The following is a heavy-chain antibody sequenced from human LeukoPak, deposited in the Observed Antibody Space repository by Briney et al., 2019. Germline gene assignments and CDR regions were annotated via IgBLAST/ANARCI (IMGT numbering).Heavy chain of an antibody. D-gene: IGHD3-22*01. Sequence: GGSLRLSCAASGFTFSSYGMHWVRQAPGKGLEWVSSISSSSSYIYYADSVKGRFTISRDNAKNSLYLQMNSLRAEDTAVYYCARDPEDYYDSSAYYDSFDIWGQGTMVTVSS. J-gene: IGHJ3*02. V-gene: IGHV3-21*01. CDR2: ISSSSSYI. CDR1: GFTFSSYG. CDR3: ARDPEDYYDSSAYYDSFDI.